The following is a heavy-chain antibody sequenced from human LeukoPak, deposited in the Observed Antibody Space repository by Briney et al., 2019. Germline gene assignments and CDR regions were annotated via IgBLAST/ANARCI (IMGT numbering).Heavy chain of an antibody. CDR3: AGDYIWGRLF. CDR2: ITSDGSTT. Sequence: GGALRLSCVGSGFSLSDYWMHWVRQTPGKGLMWVSRITSDGSTTWYADSVKGRFTVSRDNAKNTLFLEMNSLRDEDTAVYYCAGDYIWGRLFWGQGTLVTVSS. V-gene: IGHV3-74*01. J-gene: IGHJ4*01. D-gene: IGHD3-16*01. CDR1: GFSLSDYW.